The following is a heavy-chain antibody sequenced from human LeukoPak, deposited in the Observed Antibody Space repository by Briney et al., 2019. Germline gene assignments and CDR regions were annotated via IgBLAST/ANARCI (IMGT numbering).Heavy chain of an antibody. J-gene: IGHJ6*04. CDR3: ARDYLVVATITETYYYYYGMDV. CDR2: IIPIFGTA. Sequence: SVKVSCKASGGTFSSYAISWVRQAPGQGLEWMGGIIPIFGTANYAQKFQGRVTITADESTSTAYVELSSLRSEDTAVYYCARDYLVVATITETYYYYYGMDVWGKGTTVTVSS. D-gene: IGHD5-12*01. CDR1: GGTFSSYA. V-gene: IGHV1-69*01.